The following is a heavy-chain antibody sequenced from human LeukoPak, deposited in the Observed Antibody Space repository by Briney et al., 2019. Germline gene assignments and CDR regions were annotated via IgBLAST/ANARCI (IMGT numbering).Heavy chain of an antibody. Sequence: EASVKVSCKASGYTFTGYYMHWVRQAPGQGLEWMGWINPNSGGTNYAQKLQGRVTMTTDTSTTTAYMELRSLRSDDTAVYYCARDGNRRMYYYDKVGDYWGQGTLVTVSS. V-gene: IGHV1-2*02. CDR3: ARDGNRRMYYYDKVGDY. J-gene: IGHJ4*02. D-gene: IGHD3-22*01. CDR1: GYTFTGYY. CDR2: INPNSGGT.